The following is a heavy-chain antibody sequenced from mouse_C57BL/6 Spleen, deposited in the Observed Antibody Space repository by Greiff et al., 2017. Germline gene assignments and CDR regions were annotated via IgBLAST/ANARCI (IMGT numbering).Heavy chain of an antibody. CDR3: ASEQLRLRYAMDY. J-gene: IGHJ4*01. CDR2: INPSSGYT. V-gene: IGHV1-4*01. D-gene: IGHD3-2*02. CDR1: GYTFTSYT. Sequence: VPLQPSGAELARPRASVTMSCTASGYTFTSYTIHCLTHRPGQGLEWIGYINPSSGYTKYTQKFKDKATLTTDKSSSTAYMQLSSLTSEDSAVYYCASEQLRLRYAMDYWGQGTSVTVSS.